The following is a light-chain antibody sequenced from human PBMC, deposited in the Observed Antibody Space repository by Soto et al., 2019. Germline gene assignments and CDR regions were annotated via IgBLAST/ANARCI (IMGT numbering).Light chain of an antibody. J-gene: IGKJ4*01. V-gene: IGKV3-11*01. CDR3: QHRVHGPT. CDR2: DVS. CDR1: QSVGNY. Sequence: EIVLTQSPATLSLPLGERATLSCRARQSVGNYLGWYQQRPGQAPRLLMSDVSRRATGIPARFSGSGSGTDFTLTISSLEPEDVPVYYCQHRVHGPTFGGGTKVEIK.